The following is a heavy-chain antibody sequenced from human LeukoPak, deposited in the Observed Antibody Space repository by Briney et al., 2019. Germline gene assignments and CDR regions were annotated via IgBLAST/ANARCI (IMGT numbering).Heavy chain of an antibody. V-gene: IGHV3-30*02. J-gene: IGHJ4*02. D-gene: IGHD6-13*01. CDR3: AKDLTGIAAVGTLFDY. CDR1: GFTFRSYG. CDR2: IRYDGSNR. Sequence: PGGSLRLSCAASGFTFRSYGIHWVRQAPGKGLEWLTFIRYDGSNRYYADSVKGRFTISRDNSKNTLYLQMNSLRAEDTGVYYCAKDLTGIAAVGTLFDYWGQGTLVTVSS.